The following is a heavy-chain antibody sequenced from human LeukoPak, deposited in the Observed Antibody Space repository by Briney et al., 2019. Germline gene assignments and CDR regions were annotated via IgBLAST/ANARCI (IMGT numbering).Heavy chain of an antibody. CDR3: AKSGPITMVRGVPMGMDV. V-gene: IGHV3-23*01. CDR2: ISGSGGST. CDR1: GFTFSSYA. D-gene: IGHD3-10*01. Sequence: PGGSLRLSCAASGFTFSSYAMSWVRQAPGKGLEWVSAISGSGGSTYYADSVKGRFTISRDNSKNTLYLQMNSLRAEDTAVYYCAKSGPITMVRGVPMGMDVWGQGTTVTVSS. J-gene: IGHJ6*02.